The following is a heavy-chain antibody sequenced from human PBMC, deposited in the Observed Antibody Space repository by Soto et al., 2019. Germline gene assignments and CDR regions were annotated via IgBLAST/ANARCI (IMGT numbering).Heavy chain of an antibody. CDR3: ARGPQGRLESLSGMDV. V-gene: IGHV3-21*01. CDR1: GFTFSSYS. Sequence: PGGSLRLSCAASGFTFSSYSMNWVRQAPGKGLEWVSSISSSSSYIYYADSVKGRFTISRDNAKNSLYLQMNSLRAEDTAVYYCARGPQGRLESLSGMDVWGQGTTGTVSS. CDR2: ISSSSSYI. J-gene: IGHJ6*02.